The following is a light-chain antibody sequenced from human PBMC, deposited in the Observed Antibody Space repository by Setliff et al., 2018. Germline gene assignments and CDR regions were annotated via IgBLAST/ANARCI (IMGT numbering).Light chain of an antibody. CDR1: SSNIGGGYD. V-gene: IGLV1-40*01. CDR3: QSYDSSLISYI. Sequence: QSALTQPPSVSGAPGQRVTISCTGSSSNIGGGYDVHWYQQLPGITPKLLIYDNSSRPSGVPDRFSGSNSGTAATLAITGLQAEDEAGYYCQSYDSSLISYIFGPGTKVTVL. J-gene: IGLJ1*01. CDR2: DNS.